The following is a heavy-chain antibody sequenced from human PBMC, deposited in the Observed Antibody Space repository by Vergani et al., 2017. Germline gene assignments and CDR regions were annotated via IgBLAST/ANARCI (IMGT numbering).Heavy chain of an antibody. D-gene: IGHD3-10*01. V-gene: IGHV5-51*01. J-gene: IGHJ5*02. CDR1: GYSFTSYW. Sequence: EVQLVQSGAEVKKPGESLKISCKGSGYSFTSYWIGWVRQMPGKGLEWMGIIYPGDSDTRYSPSFQGQVTISADKSISTAYLQWSSLKASDTAMYYCARNYYGSGTDYSWFDPWGQGTQVTVAS. CDR2: IYPGDSDT. CDR3: ARNYYGSGTDYSWFDP.